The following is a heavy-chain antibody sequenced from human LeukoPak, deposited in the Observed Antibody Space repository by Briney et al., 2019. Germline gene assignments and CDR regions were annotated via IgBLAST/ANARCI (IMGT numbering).Heavy chain of an antibody. CDR2: ISAYNGNT. D-gene: IGHD1-1*01. Sequence: GASVKVSCKASGYTFTSYYMHWVRQAPGQGLEWMGWISAYNGNTNYAQKLQGRVTMTTDTSTSTAYMELRSLRSDDTAVYYCARRVPGNWASGHYFDYWGQGTLVTVSS. CDR1: GYTFTSYY. V-gene: IGHV1-18*04. J-gene: IGHJ4*02. CDR3: ARRVPGNWASGHYFDY.